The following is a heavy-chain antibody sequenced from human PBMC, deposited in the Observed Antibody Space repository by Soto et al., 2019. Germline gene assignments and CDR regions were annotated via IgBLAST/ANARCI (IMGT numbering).Heavy chain of an antibody. CDR2: IYYSGTT. Sequence: PSETLSLTCTVSGGSISSNYYYWDWIRQSPGKGLEWIGSIYYSGTTYYNPSLKSRVSMSVDTSKNQFSLKLRSVTAADTAVYYCARRYGYSFDYWGQGTLVTVSS. CDR3: ARRYGYSFDY. J-gene: IGHJ4*02. V-gene: IGHV4-39*01. CDR1: GGSISSNYYY. D-gene: IGHD1-1*01.